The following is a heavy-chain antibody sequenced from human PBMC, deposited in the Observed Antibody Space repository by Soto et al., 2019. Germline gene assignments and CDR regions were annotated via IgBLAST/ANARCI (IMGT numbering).Heavy chain of an antibody. CDR1: GGSFSGYY. CDR2: INYSGST. Sequence: SLTCAVYGGSFSGYYWSWIRQPPGKGLEWIGKINYSGSTYYNPSLKSRVTISVDTSKNQFSLKLSSVTAADTAVYYCARHAINDCYDYWGQGTLVTVSA. CDR3: ARHAINDCYDY. J-gene: IGHJ4*02. D-gene: IGHD5-12*01. V-gene: IGHV4-34*01.